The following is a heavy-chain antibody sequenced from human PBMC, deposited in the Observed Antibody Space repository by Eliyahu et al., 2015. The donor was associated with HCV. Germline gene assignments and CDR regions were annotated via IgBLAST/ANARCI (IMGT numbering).Heavy chain of an antibody. CDR1: GGSIXTYC. J-gene: IGHJ5*02. CDR2: IHYSGST. Sequence: QVQLQESGPGLVKPSETLSLTCTVXGGSIXTYCWSWIRQPPGKGLEWIGYIHYSGSTNYHPSLKSRVTIXVDTSKNQFSLNLTSVTAADTAVYYCASGGGGIAVAGTGGWFDPWGQGTLVTVSS. D-gene: IGHD6-19*01. CDR3: ASGGGGIAVAGTGGWFDP. V-gene: IGHV4-59*01.